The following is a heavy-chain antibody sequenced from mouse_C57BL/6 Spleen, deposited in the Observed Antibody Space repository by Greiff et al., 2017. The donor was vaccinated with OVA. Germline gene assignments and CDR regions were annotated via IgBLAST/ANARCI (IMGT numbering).Heavy chain of an antibody. V-gene: IGHV1-64*01. Sequence: QVQLQQPGAELVKPGASVKLSCKASGYTFTSYWMHWVKQRPGQGLEWIGMIHPNSGSTNYNEKFKSKATLTVDKSSSTAYMQLSSLTSEDAAVYYCARDFLDAMDYWGQGTSVTVSS. CDR3: ARDFLDAMDY. CDR1: GYTFTSYW. CDR2: IHPNSGST. J-gene: IGHJ4*01.